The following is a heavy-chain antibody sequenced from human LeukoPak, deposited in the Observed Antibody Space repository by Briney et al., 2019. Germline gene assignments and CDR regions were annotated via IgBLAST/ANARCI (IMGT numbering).Heavy chain of an antibody. Sequence: GGSLRLSCAASGFTFSTYAMSWVRQAPGKGLEWGSYISGSSSTIYYADSVKGRFTISRDSGKNTLYLQMNSLRAEDTAVYYCARGSTYYDSSGQVPFDYWGQGTLVTVSS. D-gene: IGHD3-22*01. J-gene: IGHJ4*02. CDR2: ISGSSSTI. CDR1: GFTFSTYA. CDR3: ARGSTYYDSSGQVPFDY. V-gene: IGHV3-48*01.